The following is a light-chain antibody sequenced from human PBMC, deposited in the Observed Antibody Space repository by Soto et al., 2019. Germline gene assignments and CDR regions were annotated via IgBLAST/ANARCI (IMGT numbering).Light chain of an antibody. V-gene: IGLV3-21*02. CDR3: QVWDSTSDHYV. Sequence: SYELTQAPSVSVDPGQTAAITCGGENIEAKNVHWYQQRPGQAPFLVIYDDGDRPSGIPERFSGSNSGNTATLTIARVEAGDEADYFCQVWDSTSDHYVFGTGPKVTVL. CDR2: DDG. J-gene: IGLJ1*01. CDR1: NIEAKN.